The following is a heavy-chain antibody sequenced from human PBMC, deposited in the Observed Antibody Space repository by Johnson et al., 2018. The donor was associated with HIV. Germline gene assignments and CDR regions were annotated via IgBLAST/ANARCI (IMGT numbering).Heavy chain of an antibody. J-gene: IGHJ3*02. CDR3: ARDFYDSSGWIPLDAFDI. CDR2: VYSDGNT. D-gene: IGHD3-22*01. CDR1: GLTVSTNY. V-gene: IGHV3-66*01. Sequence: VQLVESGGGVVQPGGSLRLSCAASGLTVSTNYMSWVRQAPGRGLEWVSVVYSDGNTYYADSVKGRFTISRDNSKNTLYLQMNSLRAEDTAVYYCARDFYDSSGWIPLDAFDIWGQGTMVTVSS.